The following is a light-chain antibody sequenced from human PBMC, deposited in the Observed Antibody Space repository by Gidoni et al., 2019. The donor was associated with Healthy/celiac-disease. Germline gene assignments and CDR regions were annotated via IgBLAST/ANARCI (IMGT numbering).Light chain of an antibody. CDR1: QGIRSY. Sequence: AIRMTQSPSSFSASAGDRVTITCRASQGIRSYLAWYQQKPGKAPKLLIYAASNLQSGVPSRFSGSGSGTDFTLTISCLQSEDFATYYCQQYYSYPITFGQGTRLEIK. J-gene: IGKJ5*01. V-gene: IGKV1-8*01. CDR3: QQYYSYPIT. CDR2: AAS.